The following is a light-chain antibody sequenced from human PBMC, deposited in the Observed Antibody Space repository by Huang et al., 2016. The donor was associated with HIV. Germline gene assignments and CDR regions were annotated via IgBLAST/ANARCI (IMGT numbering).Light chain of an antibody. CDR3: HQYGSPPFT. Sequence: EIVLTRSPGTLSLSPGERATLTCRASQSVSSNYLAWYLQQSGQAPTLLNYGASSKATDTADSCSGSGSGTDFTLIISILEHENFAVYYCHQYGSPPFTFGPGTKVDIK. V-gene: IGKV3-20*01. CDR1: QSVSSNY. CDR2: GAS. J-gene: IGKJ3*01.